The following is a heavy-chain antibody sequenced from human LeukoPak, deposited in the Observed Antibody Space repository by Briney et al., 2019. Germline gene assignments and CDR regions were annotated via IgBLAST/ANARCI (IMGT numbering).Heavy chain of an antibody. CDR1: GFTFSSYA. CDR2: ISGSGGAT. D-gene: IGHD3-22*01. J-gene: IGHJ4*01. CDR3: AKDYYDSSGYYYAFDY. Sequence: QPGGSLRLSCAPSGFTFSSYAMSWVRQAPGKGLEWVSAISGSGGATYYADSVKGRFTTSRDNSKNTLYLQMTSLRAEDTAVYYCAKDYYDSSGYYYAFDYWGHGTWSPSPQ. V-gene: IGHV3-23*01.